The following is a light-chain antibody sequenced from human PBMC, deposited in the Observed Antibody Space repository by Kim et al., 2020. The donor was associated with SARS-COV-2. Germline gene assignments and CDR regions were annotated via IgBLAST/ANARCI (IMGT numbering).Light chain of an antibody. CDR1: QSVSSSY. Sequence: EIVLTQSPGTLSLSPGERATLSCRASQSVSSSYLAWYQQKPGQAPRLLIYGASSRATGIPDRFSGSGSGTDFTLTISRLEPEDFAVYYCQQYGSHLGFTFGPGTKVDIK. V-gene: IGKV3-20*01. J-gene: IGKJ3*01. CDR3: QQYGSHLGFT. CDR2: GAS.